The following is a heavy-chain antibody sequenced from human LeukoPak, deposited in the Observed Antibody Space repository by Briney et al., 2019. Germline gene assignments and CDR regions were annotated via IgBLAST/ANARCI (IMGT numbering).Heavy chain of an antibody. J-gene: IGHJ5*02. CDR1: GGSISSSGSY. V-gene: IGHV4-39*01. CDR2: VYYNGDT. D-gene: IGHD2/OR15-2a*01. Sequence: TLSLTCTVSGGSISSSGSYWAWIRQPPGKGLEWIANVYYNGDTYCNSSLYSRVTISADTSKNQFSLNLRSVTAADTAVYYCARLLSPGWFDPWGQGTLVTVSS. CDR3: ARLLSPGWFDP.